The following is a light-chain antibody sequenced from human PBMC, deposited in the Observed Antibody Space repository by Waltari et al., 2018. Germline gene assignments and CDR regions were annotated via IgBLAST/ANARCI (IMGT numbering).Light chain of an antibody. CDR3: SSYTRHETGI. Sequence: QSALTQPASVSGSPGQSITISCPGTSSDVGGYNFVSWYQQHPGKVPKLIIYEVNNRPSGVSNRFSGSKSGNTASLTISGLQAEDEADYYCSSYTRHETGIFGGGTKLTVL. CDR2: EVN. J-gene: IGLJ2*01. V-gene: IGLV2-14*01. CDR1: SSDVGGYNF.